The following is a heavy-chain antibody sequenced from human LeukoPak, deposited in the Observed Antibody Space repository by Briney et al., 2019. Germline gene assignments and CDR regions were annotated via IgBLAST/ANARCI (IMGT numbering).Heavy chain of an antibody. Sequence: GGSLRLSCAASGFTFSTFGMRWVRQAPGKGLEWVSTIPASGGNTYYADSVKGRFTISRDNSKNTLYLQMNSLRAEDTAVYYCARETGSAVGSTDFDYWGQGTLVTVSS. CDR2: IPASGGNT. V-gene: IGHV3-23*01. CDR3: ARETGSAVGSTDFDY. J-gene: IGHJ4*02. CDR1: GFTFSTFG. D-gene: IGHD4-17*01.